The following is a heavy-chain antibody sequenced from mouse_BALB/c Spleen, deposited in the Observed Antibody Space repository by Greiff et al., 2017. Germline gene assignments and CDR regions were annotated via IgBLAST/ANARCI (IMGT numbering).Heavy chain of an antibody. CDR2: IDPANGNT. V-gene: IGHV14-3*02. Sequence: EVQLQQSGAELVKPGASVKLSCTASGFNIKDTYMHWVKQRPEQGLEWIGRIDPANGNTKYDPKFQGKATITADTSSNTAYLQLSSLTSEDTAVYYCAVYGSSPFDDWGQGTTLTVSS. J-gene: IGHJ2*01. CDR1: GFNIKDTY. CDR3: AVYGSSPFDD. D-gene: IGHD1-1*01.